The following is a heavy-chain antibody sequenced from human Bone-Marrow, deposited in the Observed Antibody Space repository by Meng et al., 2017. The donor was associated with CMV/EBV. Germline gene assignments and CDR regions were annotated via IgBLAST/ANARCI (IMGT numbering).Heavy chain of an antibody. D-gene: IGHD4-17*01. Sequence: GESLKISCAASGFTFSSYAMSWVRQAPGKGLEWVSAISGSGGSTYYADSVKGRFTISRDNSKNTLYLQMNSLRAEDTAVYYCAKVLYGDYAHYYYYGMDVCGQGTTVTVSS. CDR1: GFTFSSYA. J-gene: IGHJ6*02. CDR2: ISGSGGST. CDR3: AKVLYGDYAHYYYYGMDV. V-gene: IGHV3-23*01.